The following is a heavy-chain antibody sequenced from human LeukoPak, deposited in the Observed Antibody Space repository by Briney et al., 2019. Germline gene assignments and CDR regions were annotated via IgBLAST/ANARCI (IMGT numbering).Heavy chain of an antibody. CDR1: GYTFTGYY. D-gene: IGHD6-6*01. Sequence: ASVKVSCKASGYTFTGYYMHWVRQAPGQGLKWMGWINPNSGATNYAQKFQGWVTMTRDTSISTAYMELSRLRSDDTAVHYCARDRSSSPLRYYGMDVWGQGTTVTVSS. CDR3: ARDRSSSPLRYYGMDV. CDR2: INPNSGAT. V-gene: IGHV1-2*04. J-gene: IGHJ6*02.